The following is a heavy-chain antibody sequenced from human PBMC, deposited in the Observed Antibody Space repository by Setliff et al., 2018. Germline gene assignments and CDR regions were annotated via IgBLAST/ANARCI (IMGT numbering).Heavy chain of an antibody. V-gene: IGHV3-7*01. CDR1: GFTFSSYW. Sequence: PGGSLRLSCAASGFTFSSYWMSWVRQAPGKGLEWVANIKQDGSEKYYVDSVKGRFTISRDNAKNSLHLQMNSLRAEDTAAYYCARDHAYGSRFYYYYYNMDVWGQGTTVTVSS. D-gene: IGHD3-10*01. CDR2: IKQDGSEK. J-gene: IGHJ6*02. CDR3: ARDHAYGSRFYYYYYNMDV.